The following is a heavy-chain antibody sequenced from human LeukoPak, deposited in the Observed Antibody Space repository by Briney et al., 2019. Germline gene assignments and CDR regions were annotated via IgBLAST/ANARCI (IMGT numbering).Heavy chain of an antibody. V-gene: IGHV3-21*01. CDR3: ARDSGGSCLAY. D-gene: IGHD2-15*01. CDR1: GFTFSRYS. CDR2: ISSSSYI. J-gene: IGHJ4*02. Sequence: GGSLRLSCAASGFTFSRYSMNWVRQAPGRGLEWVSSISSSSYIYYADSLKGRFTISRDNAKNSLYLQMNSLRAEDTAVYYCARDSGGSCLAYWGQGTLVTVSS.